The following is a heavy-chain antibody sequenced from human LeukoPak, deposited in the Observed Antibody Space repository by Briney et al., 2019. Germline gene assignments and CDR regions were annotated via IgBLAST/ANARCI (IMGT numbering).Heavy chain of an antibody. CDR3: AKVPRDSSGYYFYYFDY. D-gene: IGHD3-22*01. CDR2: ISGSGGNT. CDR1: GFTFSSYA. V-gene: IGHV3-23*01. Sequence: GSLRLSCAASGFTFSSYAMSWVRQAPGKGLEWVSIISGSGGNTYYADSVKGRFTISRDNSKNTLYLQMNSLRAEDTALYYCAKVPRDSSGYYFYYFDYWGQGTLGTVSS. J-gene: IGHJ4*02.